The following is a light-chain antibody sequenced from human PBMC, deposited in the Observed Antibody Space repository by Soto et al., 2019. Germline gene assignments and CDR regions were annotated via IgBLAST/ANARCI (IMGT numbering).Light chain of an antibody. CDR1: QSITNR. CDR2: DAL. Sequence: DIQMAQSPSTLSASVGDRVAITCRASQSITNRLAWYQLKPGKAPKVLIYDALNLESGVPSRFSGSGYGTHFSLTISSLQPEDFATYYCQQLHGYPITFGQGTRLDIK. V-gene: IGKV1-5*01. CDR3: QQLHGYPIT. J-gene: IGKJ5*01.